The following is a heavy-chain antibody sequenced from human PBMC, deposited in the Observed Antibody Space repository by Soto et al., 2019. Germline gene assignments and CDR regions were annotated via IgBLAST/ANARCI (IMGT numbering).Heavy chain of an antibody. CDR1: RGYIVFYY. V-gene: IGHV4-59*12. CDR3: ARGVGGSGLNWFDP. J-gene: IGHJ5*02. Sequence: PFEPQSLTYTFSRGYIVFYYLPWIRPSPERGLEWIGYIHYSGSANYNPSLNSRLTMSVDRSKSQFSMKLASVTAADTAVYYCARGVGGSGLNWFDPWGQGTLVNGSS. D-gene: IGHD6-19*01. CDR2: IHYSGSA.